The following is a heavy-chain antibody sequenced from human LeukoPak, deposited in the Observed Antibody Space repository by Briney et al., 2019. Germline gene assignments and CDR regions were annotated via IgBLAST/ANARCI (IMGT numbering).Heavy chain of an antibody. V-gene: IGHV1-18*01. J-gene: IGHJ6*03. CDR2: ISAYNGNT. CDR3: ARDPPVITGTTRAYYYYYMDV. Sequence: ASVKVSCKASGYTFTSYGISWVRQAPGQGLEWMGWISAYNGNTNYAQKLQGRVTMTTDTSTSTAYMELRSPRSDDTAVYYCARDPPVITGTTRAYYYYYMDVWGKGTTVTVSS. D-gene: IGHD1-7*01. CDR1: GYTFTSYG.